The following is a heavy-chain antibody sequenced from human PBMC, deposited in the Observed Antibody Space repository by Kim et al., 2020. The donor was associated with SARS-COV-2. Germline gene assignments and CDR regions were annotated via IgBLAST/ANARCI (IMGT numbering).Heavy chain of an antibody. CDR2: ISGSGGST. CDR1: GFTFSSYA. CDR3: AKDNIQWLVPYYYYYYGIDV. J-gene: IGHJ6*02. Sequence: GGSLRLSCAASGFTFSSYAMSWVRQAPGKGLEWVSAISGSGGSTYYADSVKGRFTISRDNSTNTLYLQMNSLRAEDTAVYYCAKDNIQWLVPYYYYYYGIDVWGQGTTVTVSS. D-gene: IGHD6-19*01. V-gene: IGHV3-23*01.